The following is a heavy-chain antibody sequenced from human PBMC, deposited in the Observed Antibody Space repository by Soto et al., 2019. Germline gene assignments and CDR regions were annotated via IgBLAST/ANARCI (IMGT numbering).Heavy chain of an antibody. CDR2: IYWDDDK. CDR1: GFSLSTTRVG. Sequence: QITLKESGPTLVKPTQTLTLTCTFSGFSLSTTRVGVGWIRQPPGKALEWLALIYWDDDKRYSPFLKSRLTITKDTSKNQVVLTMTYMDPMDTATYFCAHTLVAGLGYYFDYWGQGTLVTVSS. CDR3: AHTLVAGLGYYFDY. V-gene: IGHV2-5*02. J-gene: IGHJ4*02. D-gene: IGHD6-19*01.